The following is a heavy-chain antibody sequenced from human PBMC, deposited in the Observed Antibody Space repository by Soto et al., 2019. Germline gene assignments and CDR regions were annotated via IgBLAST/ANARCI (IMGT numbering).Heavy chain of an antibody. V-gene: IGHV5-51*01. CDR3: ARHYRSARSYGMDV. Sequence: PGESLKISCKASGYSFTDYWIGWVRQMPGKGLEWMGIIYPGDSDTKYSPSFQGQVTMSADKSISTAYLQWNSLKASDTAMYYCARHYRSARSYGMDVWGQGTTVTVPS. CDR1: GYSFTDYW. D-gene: IGHD3-16*02. J-gene: IGHJ6*02. CDR2: IYPGDSDT.